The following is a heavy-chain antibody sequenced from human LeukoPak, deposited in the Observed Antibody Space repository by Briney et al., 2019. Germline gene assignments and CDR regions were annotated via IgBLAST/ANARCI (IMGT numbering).Heavy chain of an antibody. V-gene: IGHV1-3*01. D-gene: IGHD3-22*01. CDR2: INAGNGNT. J-gene: IGHJ6*02. CDR3: ARECYYDSSGYCHYGMDV. Sequence: GASVKVSCKASGYTFTSYAMHWVRQAPGQRLEWMGWINAGNGNTKYSQKFQGRVTITRDTSASTAYMELSSLRSEDTAVYYCARECYYDSSGYCHYGMDVWGQGTTVTVSS. CDR1: GYTFTSYA.